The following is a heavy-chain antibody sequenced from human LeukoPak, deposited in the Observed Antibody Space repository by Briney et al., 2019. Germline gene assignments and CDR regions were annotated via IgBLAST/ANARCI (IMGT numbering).Heavy chain of an antibody. V-gene: IGHV1-69*05. D-gene: IGHD3-3*01. J-gene: IGHJ3*02. CDR3: ARTDYDFWSGNTGGAFDI. CDR2: IIPIFGTA. Sequence: SVKVSCKASGGTFSSYAISWVRQAPGQGLEWMGRIIPIFGTANYAQKFQGRVTITTDESTSTAYMELSSLRSEDTAVYYCARTDYDFWSGNTGGAFDIWGQGTMATVSS. CDR1: GGTFSSYA.